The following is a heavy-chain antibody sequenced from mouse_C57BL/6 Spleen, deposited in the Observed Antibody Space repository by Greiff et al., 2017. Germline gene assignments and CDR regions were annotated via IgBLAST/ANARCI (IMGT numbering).Heavy chain of an antibody. Sequence: QVQLQQPGAELVRPGSSVKLSCKASGYTFTSYWMHWVKQRPIQGLEWIGNIDPSDSETHYNQKFKDKATLTVDKSSSTAYMQLSSLTSEDSAVYYCARWHNYDDAMDYWGQGTSVTVSS. J-gene: IGHJ4*01. V-gene: IGHV1-52*01. CDR1: GYTFTSYW. CDR3: ARWHNYDDAMDY. CDR2: IDPSDSET. D-gene: IGHD2-12*01.